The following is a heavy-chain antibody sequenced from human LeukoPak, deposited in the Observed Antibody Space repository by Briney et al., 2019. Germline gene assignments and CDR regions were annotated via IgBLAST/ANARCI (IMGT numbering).Heavy chain of an antibody. CDR1: GFTFDDYA. CDR2: ISWNSGSI. V-gene: IGHV3-9*01. Sequence: GGSLRLSCAASGFTFDDYAMHWVRQAPGKGLEWVSGISWNSGSIGYADSVKGRFTISRDNAKNSLYLQMNSLRAEDTALYYCAKDNAHGFSEAGFFDYWDQGTLVTVSS. CDR3: AKDNAHGFSEAGFFDY. J-gene: IGHJ4*02. D-gene: IGHD6-13*01.